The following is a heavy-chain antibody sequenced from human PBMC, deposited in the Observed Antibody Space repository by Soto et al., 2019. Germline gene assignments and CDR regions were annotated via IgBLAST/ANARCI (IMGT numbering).Heavy chain of an antibody. Sequence: GGSLRLSCAASGFTFSSYAMSWVRQAPGKGLEWVSAISGSGGSTYYADSVKGRFTISRDNSKNTLYLQMNSLRAEDTAVYYCAKRRLQYRYYYGMDVWGQGTTVTVSS. CDR1: GFTFSSYA. V-gene: IGHV3-23*01. CDR3: AKRRLQYRYYYGMDV. J-gene: IGHJ6*02. D-gene: IGHD4-4*01. CDR2: ISGSGGST.